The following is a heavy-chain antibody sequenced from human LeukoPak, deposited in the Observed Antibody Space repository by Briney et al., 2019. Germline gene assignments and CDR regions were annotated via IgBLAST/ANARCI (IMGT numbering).Heavy chain of an antibody. CDR2: INSDGSSI. V-gene: IGHV3-74*01. D-gene: IGHD1-26*01. J-gene: IGHJ3*01. CDR1: GFTFSSYW. Sequence: QPGGSLRLSCAASGFTFSSYWMHWVRQAPGKGLVWVSRINSDGSSINYADSGKGRFTISRDNAKNTLYLQMNSLRAEDTAVYYCARCGTYAFDAFDLWGQGTMVTVSS. CDR3: ARCGTYAFDAFDL.